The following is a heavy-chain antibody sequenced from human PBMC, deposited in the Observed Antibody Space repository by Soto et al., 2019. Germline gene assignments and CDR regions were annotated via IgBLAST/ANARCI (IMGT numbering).Heavy chain of an antibody. V-gene: IGHV1-69*13. D-gene: IGHD3-10*01. CDR2: IIPIFGTA. Sequence: SVKVSCKASGGTFSSYAISWVRQAPGQGLEWMGGIIPIFGTANYAQKFQGRVTITADESTSTAYMELSSLRSEDTAVYYCARDPGWFGEFKNWFDPWGQGTLVTVSS. CDR3: ARDPGWFGEFKNWFDP. J-gene: IGHJ5*02. CDR1: GGTFSSYA.